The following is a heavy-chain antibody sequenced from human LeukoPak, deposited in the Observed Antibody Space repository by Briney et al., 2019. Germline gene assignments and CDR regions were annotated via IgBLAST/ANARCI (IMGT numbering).Heavy chain of an antibody. J-gene: IGHJ4*02. Sequence: GGSLRLSCAASGFSFNSYTMSWVRQAPGKGLEWVSGISGSGGSTYYADSVKGRFTISRDNSKNTLYLQMNSLRAEDTAVYYCAKVPRITMIVVVTLDYWGQGTLVTVSS. CDR3: AKVPRITMIVVVTLDY. CDR2: ISGSGGST. V-gene: IGHV3-23*01. D-gene: IGHD3-22*01. CDR1: GFSFNSYT.